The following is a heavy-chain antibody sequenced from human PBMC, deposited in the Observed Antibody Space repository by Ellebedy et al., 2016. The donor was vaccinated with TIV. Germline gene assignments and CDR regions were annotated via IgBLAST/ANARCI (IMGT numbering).Heavy chain of an antibody. D-gene: IGHD3-22*01. Sequence: GGSLRLSCAASGFTFSSNAMHWVRQAPGKGLEWVSHMSGNDGSRHYMYYADSVKGRFTISRDDSKNTLYLQMNSLRAEDTAVYFCAKRPPYDRSRYYYCGMDIWGQGTTVTVSS. CDR2: MSGNDGSR. V-gene: IGHV3-23*01. CDR1: GFTFSSNA. CDR3: AKRPPYDRSRYYYCGMDI. J-gene: IGHJ6*02.